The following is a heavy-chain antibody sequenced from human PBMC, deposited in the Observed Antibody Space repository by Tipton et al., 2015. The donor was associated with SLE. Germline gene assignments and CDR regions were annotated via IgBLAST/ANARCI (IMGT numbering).Heavy chain of an antibody. J-gene: IGHJ4*02. CDR2: VYDRGST. D-gene: IGHD7-27*01. Sequence: TLSLTCTLSGGSISGYYWTWIRQPPGKGLEWIGYVYDRGSTNYNPSLKSRVTISVDTSKTHFSLRLNSVTAADTAVYYCARGGLGSNLRGSIYLGYWGQGTLVTVSS. CDR3: ARGGLGSNLRGSIYLGY. V-gene: IGHV4-59*01. CDR1: GGSISGYY.